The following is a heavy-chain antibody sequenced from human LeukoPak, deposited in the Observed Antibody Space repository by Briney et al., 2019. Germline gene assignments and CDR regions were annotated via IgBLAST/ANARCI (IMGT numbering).Heavy chain of an antibody. V-gene: IGHV1-69*13. Sequence: GASVKVSCKASGGTFSSYAISWVRQAPGQGLEWMGGIIPIFGTANYAQKFQGRVTITADESTSTAYMELSSLRSEDTAVYYCASQSGSSALRHWFDPWGQGTLVTVSS. J-gene: IGHJ5*02. CDR3: ASQSGSSALRHWFDP. CDR2: IIPIFGTA. CDR1: GGTFSSYA. D-gene: IGHD2-15*01.